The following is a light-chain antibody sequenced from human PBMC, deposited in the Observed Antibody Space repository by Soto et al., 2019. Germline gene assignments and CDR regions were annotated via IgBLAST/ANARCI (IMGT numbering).Light chain of an antibody. J-gene: IGLJ1*01. Sequence: QSLPTQPASVSGSPAQSFAISCTGTSSDVGAFNYVSWYQQHPGKAPKFMIFDVSSRPSGVSDRFSGSKSGNTASLTISGLQTEDEDDYYCASYTTSSTYVFGTGNKVTVL. CDR3: ASYTTSSTYV. CDR2: DVS. V-gene: IGLV2-14*03. CDR1: SSDVGAFNY.